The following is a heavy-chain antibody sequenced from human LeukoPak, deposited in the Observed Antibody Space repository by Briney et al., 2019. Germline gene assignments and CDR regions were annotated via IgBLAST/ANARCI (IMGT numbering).Heavy chain of an antibody. CDR2: ISYDGSNK. CDR1: GFTFSSYA. CDR3: ARDRAMSNRRLLGVDY. D-gene: IGHD5-18*01. J-gene: IGHJ4*02. V-gene: IGHV3-30-3*01. Sequence: GGSLRLSCAASGFTFSSYAMHWVRQAPGKGLEWVAVISYDGSNKYYADSVKGRFTISRDNSKNTLYLQMNSLRAEDTAVYYGARDRAMSNRRLLGVDYWGQGTLVTVSS.